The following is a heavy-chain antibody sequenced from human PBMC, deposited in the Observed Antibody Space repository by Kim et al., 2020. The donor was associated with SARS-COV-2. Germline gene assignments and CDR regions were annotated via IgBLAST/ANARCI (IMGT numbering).Heavy chain of an antibody. CDR1: GFTFSSYA. V-gene: IGHV3-23*01. D-gene: IGHD3-3*01. J-gene: IGHJ3*02. CDR3: AKEVDDFWSGYYVGDAFDI. CDR2: ITSGGST. Sequence: GGSLRLSCAASGFTFSSYAMSWVRQAPGKGLEWVSGITSGGSTSYADSVKGRFTISRDNSKNTLYLQMNSLRVEDTAVYYCAKEVDDFWSGYYVGDAFDIGGQGTMVTGSS.